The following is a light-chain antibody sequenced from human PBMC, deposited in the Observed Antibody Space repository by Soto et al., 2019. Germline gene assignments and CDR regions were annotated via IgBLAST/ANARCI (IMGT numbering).Light chain of an antibody. CDR3: GTWDSRLSVWV. CDR1: SSNIGNNY. V-gene: IGLV1-51*02. Sequence: QSVLTQPPSVSAAPGQKVTISCSGSSSNIGNNYVSWYQQLPGTAPKLLIYENNKRPSGIPDRFSGSKSGTSATLGITGLQTGHEADYYCGTWDSRLSVWVFGGGTKVTVL. CDR2: ENN. J-gene: IGLJ3*02.